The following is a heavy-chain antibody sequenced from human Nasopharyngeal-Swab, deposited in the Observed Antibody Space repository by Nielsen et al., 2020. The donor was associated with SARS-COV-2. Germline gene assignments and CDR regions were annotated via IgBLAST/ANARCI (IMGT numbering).Heavy chain of an antibody. V-gene: IGHV4-59*11. CDR3: ARAPHTIFGVVTTFDY. J-gene: IGHJ4*02. Sequence: SETLSLTCTVSGDSINSHFWSWIRQPPGKGLDWIGYISYGGSTNYNPSLRSRVTISVDTSKNQFSLKLSSVTAADTAVYYCARAPHTIFGVVTTFDYWGQGTLVTVSS. CDR2: ISYGGST. D-gene: IGHD3-3*01. CDR1: GDSINSHF.